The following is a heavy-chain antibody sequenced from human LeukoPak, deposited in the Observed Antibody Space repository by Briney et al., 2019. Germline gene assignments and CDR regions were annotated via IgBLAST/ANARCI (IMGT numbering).Heavy chain of an antibody. V-gene: IGHV3-23*01. CDR3: AKSIMITFGGVIALGDAFDI. D-gene: IGHD3-16*02. CDR2: ISGSGGST. CDR1: GFTSSSYA. J-gene: IGHJ3*02. Sequence: GGSLRLSCAASGFTSSSYAMSWVRQAPGKGLEWVSAISGSGGSTYYADSVKGRFTISRDNSKNTLYLQMNSLRAEDTAVYYCAKSIMITFGGVIALGDAFDIWGQGTMVTVSS.